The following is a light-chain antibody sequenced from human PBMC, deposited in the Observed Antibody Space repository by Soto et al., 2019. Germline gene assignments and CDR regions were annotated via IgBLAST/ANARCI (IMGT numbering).Light chain of an antibody. Sequence: QAVVTREPSLTVSPGGTVSLTCGSSTGAVTTSHFPYWFQQKPGQVPKTLIYDTYNKQSWTPARFSGSLLGGKAALTISGAQLEDEAVYYCLLSYSGPRVFGGGTKVTVL. CDR1: TGAVTTSHF. CDR2: DTY. CDR3: LLSYSGPRV. J-gene: IGLJ3*02. V-gene: IGLV7-46*01.